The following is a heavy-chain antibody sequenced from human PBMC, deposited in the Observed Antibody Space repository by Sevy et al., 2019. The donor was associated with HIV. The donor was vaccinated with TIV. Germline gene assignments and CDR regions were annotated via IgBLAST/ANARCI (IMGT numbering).Heavy chain of an antibody. CDR3: ARVIEYSSSSPAGMDV. J-gene: IGHJ6*02. V-gene: IGHV1-18*04. Sequence: ASVKVSCKASGYTFTSYGISWVRQAPGQGIEWMGWISAYNGNTNYAQKLQGRVTMTTDTSTSTAYMELRSLRSDDTAVYYCARVIEYSSSSPAGMDVLGQGTAVTISS. D-gene: IGHD6-6*01. CDR1: GYTFTSYG. CDR2: ISAYNGNT.